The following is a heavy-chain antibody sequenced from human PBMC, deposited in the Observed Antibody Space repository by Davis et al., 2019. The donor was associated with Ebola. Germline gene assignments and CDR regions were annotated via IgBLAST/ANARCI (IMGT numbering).Heavy chain of an antibody. CDR2: THFYNNEI. D-gene: IGHD1-26*01. CDR3: ARDGKRGWDCDV. Sequence: PGGSLRLSCAASGFTFSHYGIHWVRQAPGKGLEWVSFTHFYNNEIFYGDSVKGRFTSSRDNSKNTVYLQMNSLKPADTAIYYCARDGKRGWDCDVWGRGTLVTVSS. CDR1: GFTFSHYG. V-gene: IGHV3-30*02. J-gene: IGHJ2*01.